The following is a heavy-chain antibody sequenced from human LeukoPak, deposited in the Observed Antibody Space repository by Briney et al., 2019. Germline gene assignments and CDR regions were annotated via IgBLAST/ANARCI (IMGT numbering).Heavy chain of an antibody. CDR1: GGSISNYY. J-gene: IGHJ4*02. V-gene: IGHV4-59*01. Sequence: SETLSLTCTVSGGSISNYYWSWIRQSPGKELEYIGAFYNSGGTDYNPSLKSRVTISVDTSKNQFSLNLRSATAADTAVYYCSSTQRWLAFEYWGLGALVTVSS. D-gene: IGHD6-19*01. CDR3: SSTQRWLAFEY. CDR2: FYNSGGT.